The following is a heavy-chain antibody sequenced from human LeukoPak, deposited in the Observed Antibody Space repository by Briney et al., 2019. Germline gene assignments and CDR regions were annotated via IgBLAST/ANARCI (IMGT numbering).Heavy chain of an antibody. CDR3: ARAIAEEDRDNWNDGWFDP. V-gene: IGHV1-69*05. D-gene: IGHD1-20*01. CDR1: GGTFSSYA. CDR2: IIPIFGTA. J-gene: IGHJ5*02. Sequence: SVKVSCKASGGTFSSYAISWVRQAPGQGLEWMGRIIPIFGTANYAQKFQGRVTITTDESTSTAYMELSSLRSEDTAVYYCARAIAEEDRDNWNDGWFDPWGQGTLVSVSS.